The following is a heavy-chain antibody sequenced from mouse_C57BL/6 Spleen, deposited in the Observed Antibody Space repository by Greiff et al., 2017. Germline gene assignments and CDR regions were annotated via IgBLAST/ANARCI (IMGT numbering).Heavy chain of an antibody. Sequence: VHLVESGPGLVQPSQSLSITCTVSGFSLTSYGIHWVRQSPGKGLEWLGVIWSGGSTNYNAAFIYRLSICKDNSKSQVFFKMNSLQADDTAIYYCARNNYGSSDYAMDYWGQGTSVTVSS. D-gene: IGHD1-1*01. CDR1: GFSLTSYG. CDR2: IWSGGST. CDR3: ARNNYGSSDYAMDY. V-gene: IGHV2-2*01. J-gene: IGHJ4*01.